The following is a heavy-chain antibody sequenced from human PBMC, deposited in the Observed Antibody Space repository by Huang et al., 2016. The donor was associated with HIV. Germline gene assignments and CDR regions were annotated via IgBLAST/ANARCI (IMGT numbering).Heavy chain of an antibody. J-gene: IGHJ3*02. CDR2: FDPEEGET. D-gene: IGHD3-3*01. CDR1: GYTVSDLS. V-gene: IGHV1-24*01. Sequence: QVQLVESGAELKKPGASVRVSCKVSGYTVSDLSLHWVRQAPEKGLEWMGGFDPEEGETIYAQRLQGRVTMTEDTSTDTAYMELSSLRPEDTAVYYCATSTPDVGAGVLRSAFDIWGQGTMVTVSS. CDR3: ATSTPDVGAGVLRSAFDI.